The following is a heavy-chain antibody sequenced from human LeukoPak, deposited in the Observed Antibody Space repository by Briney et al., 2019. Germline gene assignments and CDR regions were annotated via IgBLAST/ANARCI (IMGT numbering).Heavy chain of an antibody. CDR3: ASHRDCYKWWAFDY. D-gene: IGHD5-24*01. V-gene: IGHV3-66*04. J-gene: IGHJ4*02. Sequence: PGGSLRLSCAGSGFTFNNYAMRWVRQAPGKGLEWVSVIYSGGSTYYADSVQGRFTISRDNSKNTLYLQMNSLRAEDTAVYYCASHRDCYKWWAFDYWGQGTLVTVSS. CDR2: IYSGGST. CDR1: GFTFNNYA.